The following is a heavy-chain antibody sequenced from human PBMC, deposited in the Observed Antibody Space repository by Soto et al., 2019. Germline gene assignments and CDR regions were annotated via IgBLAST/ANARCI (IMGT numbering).Heavy chain of an antibody. Sequence: SETLSLTCTVSGGSISSGGYYWSWIRQHPGKGLEWIGYVYYSGSTYYNPSLKSRVTISVDTSKNQFSLKLSSVTAADTAVYYCARGKAYYDSSGYYLTFFFDYWGQGTLVTVSS. CDR2: VYYSGST. J-gene: IGHJ4*02. CDR3: ARGKAYYDSSGYYLTFFFDY. CDR1: GGSISSGGYY. V-gene: IGHV4-31*03. D-gene: IGHD3-22*01.